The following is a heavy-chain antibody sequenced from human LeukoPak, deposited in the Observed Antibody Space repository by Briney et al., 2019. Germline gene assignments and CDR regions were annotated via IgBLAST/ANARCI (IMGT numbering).Heavy chain of an antibody. CDR1: GGTFSSYA. CDR2: IIPIFGIA. J-gene: IGHJ6*02. V-gene: IGHV1-69*04. Sequence: SVKVSCKASGGTFSSYAISWVRQAPGQGLEWMGRIIPIFGIANYAQKFQGRVTITADKSTNTAYMELSSLRSEDTAVYYCARERMAWISPTRDHYYYYGMDVWGQGTTVTVSS. CDR3: ARERMAWISPTRDHYYYYGMDV. D-gene: IGHD5-12*01.